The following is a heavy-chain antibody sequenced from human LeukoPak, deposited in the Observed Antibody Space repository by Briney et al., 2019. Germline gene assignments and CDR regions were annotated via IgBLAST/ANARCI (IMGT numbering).Heavy chain of an antibody. J-gene: IGHJ3*02. V-gene: IGHV3-33*01. D-gene: IGHD2-2*01. CDR1: GFTFSTYG. CDR2: IWYDGSNK. CDR3: ARVGYCSSTSCAKNAFDI. Sequence: GGSLRLSCAASGFTFSTYGMHWVRQAPGKGLEWVAIIWYDGSNKYYADSVKGRFTISRDISKNTLHLQMNSLRADDTAVYYCARVGYCSSTSCAKNAFDIWGQGTMVTVSS.